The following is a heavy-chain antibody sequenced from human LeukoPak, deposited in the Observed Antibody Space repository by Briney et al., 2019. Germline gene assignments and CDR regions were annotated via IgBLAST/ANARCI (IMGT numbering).Heavy chain of an antibody. CDR3: ARDWPIDY. CDR2: ISSSSTYI. CDR1: GFTFSSYA. J-gene: IGHJ4*01. Sequence: GGSLRLSCAASGFTFSSYAMSWVRQAPGKGLEWVSSISSSSTYIYYADSVKGRFTISRDNAKNSLYLQMHSLRAEDTAVYYCARDWPIDYWGQEPWSPSPQ. V-gene: IGHV3-21*01.